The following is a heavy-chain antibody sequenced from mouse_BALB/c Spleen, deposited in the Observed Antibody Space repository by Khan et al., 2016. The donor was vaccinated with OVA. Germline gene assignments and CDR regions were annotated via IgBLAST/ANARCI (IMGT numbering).Heavy chain of an antibody. CDR3: ARRGLRWDFDY. Sequence: VQLQESGAELAKPGASVKMFCKASGYTFINYWILWIKQRPGQGLEWIGYINPSTGYTEYNQNFKDKATLTADKSSSTAYMQLSSLTSEDSTVYYCARRGLRWDFDYWGQGTTRTVSS. CDR1: GYTFINYW. D-gene: IGHD1-1*01. J-gene: IGHJ2*01. V-gene: IGHV1-7*01. CDR2: INPSTGYT.